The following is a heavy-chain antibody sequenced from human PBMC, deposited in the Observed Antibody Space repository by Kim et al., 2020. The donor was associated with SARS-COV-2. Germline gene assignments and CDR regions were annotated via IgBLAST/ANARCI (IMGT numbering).Heavy chain of an antibody. D-gene: IGHD3-10*01. Sequence: YARSWKGRVPNSRDNATNSLYLQMNSRRAEDTAVYYCARDGHSAWGVFDYWGQGTLVTVSS. CDR3: ARDGHSAWGVFDY. J-gene: IGHJ4*02. V-gene: IGHV3-21*01.